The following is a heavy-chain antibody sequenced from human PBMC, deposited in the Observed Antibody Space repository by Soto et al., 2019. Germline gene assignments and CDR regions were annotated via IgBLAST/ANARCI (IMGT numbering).Heavy chain of an antibody. CDR3: ASRNPPSF. Sequence: QVQLQESGPGLVKPSQTLSLTCTVSGDSISSGHFHWSWIRQHPGKALEWLGYIYYSGNTHYNPSLQSRLTMSVDTSKIQFSLKLRSVTAADSAVYYCASRNPPSFWGQGTLVTVSS. V-gene: IGHV4-31*03. CDR1: GDSISSGHFH. CDR2: IYYSGNT. D-gene: IGHD3-10*01. J-gene: IGHJ4*02.